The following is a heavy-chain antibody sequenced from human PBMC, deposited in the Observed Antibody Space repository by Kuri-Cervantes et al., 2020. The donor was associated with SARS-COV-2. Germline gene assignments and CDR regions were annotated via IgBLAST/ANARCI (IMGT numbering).Heavy chain of an antibody. Sequence: GSLRLSCAVYGGSFSGYYWSWIRQPPGKGLEWIGEINHSGSTNYNPSLKSRVTTAVDTYTNLYFLKLSSVTAADTAVYYCARAPPYSRSWSFDSWGQGTLVTVSS. V-gene: IGHV4-34*01. CDR3: ARAPPYSRSWSFDS. J-gene: IGHJ4*02. CDR1: GGSFSGYY. CDR2: INHSGST. D-gene: IGHD6-13*01.